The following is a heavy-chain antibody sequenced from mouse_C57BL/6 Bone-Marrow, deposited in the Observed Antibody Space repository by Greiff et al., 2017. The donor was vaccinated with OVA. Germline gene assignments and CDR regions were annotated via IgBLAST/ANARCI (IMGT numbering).Heavy chain of an antibody. V-gene: IGHV10-1*01. CDR2: IRSKSNNYAA. D-gene: IGHD1-1*01. J-gene: IGHJ4*01. Sequence: EVKVVESGGGLVQPKGSLKLSCAASGFSFNTYAMNWVRQAPGKGLEWVARIRSKSNNYAAYYADSVKDRFTISRDDSESMLYLQMNNLKTEDTAMCYCVRHSGIYYAMDYWGQGTSVTVSS. CDR3: VRHSGIYYAMDY. CDR1: GFSFNTYA.